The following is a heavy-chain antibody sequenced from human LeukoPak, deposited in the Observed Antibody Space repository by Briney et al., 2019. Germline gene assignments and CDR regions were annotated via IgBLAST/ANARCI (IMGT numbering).Heavy chain of an antibody. D-gene: IGHD3-10*01. CDR2: ISSSSSYI. CDR1: GFTFSSYS. CDR3: AKEILYYGSGSYNWFDP. J-gene: IGHJ5*02. Sequence: PGGSLRLSCAASGFTFSSYSMNWVRQPPGKGLEWVSSISSSSSYIYYADSVKGRFTISRDNSKNTLYLQMNSLRAEDTAVYYCAKEILYYGSGSYNWFDPWGQGTLVTVSS. V-gene: IGHV3-21*01.